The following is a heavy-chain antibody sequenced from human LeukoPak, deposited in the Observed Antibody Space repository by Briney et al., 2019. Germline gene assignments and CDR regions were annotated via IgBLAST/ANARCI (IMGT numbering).Heavy chain of an antibody. V-gene: IGHV3-30*18. Sequence: GGSLRLSCAASGFTFSTYGMHWVRQAPGKGLGWVAVISYDGTNKYYAGSVKGRFTISRDNSKNTLYLQMNSLRAEDTAVYYCAKDLGIVVVPAAIAGFDYWGQGTLVTVSS. CDR3: AKDLGIVVVPAAIAGFDY. J-gene: IGHJ4*02. D-gene: IGHD2-2*03. CDR1: GFTFSTYG. CDR2: ISYDGTNK.